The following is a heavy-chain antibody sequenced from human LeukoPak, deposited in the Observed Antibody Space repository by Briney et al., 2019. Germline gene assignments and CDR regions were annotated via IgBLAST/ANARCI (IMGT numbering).Heavy chain of an antibody. J-gene: IGHJ6*02. V-gene: IGHV1-69*04. Sequence: ASVKVSCKASRSTFRLYGISSVRQAPGQGLEWMGRIIALFGIANYAQKFQGRVTITADKSTSTAYMELSSLRSEDTAVYYCARDNHNYDSSGYGNNYYYYGMDVWGQGTTVTVSS. D-gene: IGHD3-22*01. CDR3: ARDNHNYDSSGYGNNYYYYGMDV. CDR2: IIALFGIA. CDR1: RSTFRLYG.